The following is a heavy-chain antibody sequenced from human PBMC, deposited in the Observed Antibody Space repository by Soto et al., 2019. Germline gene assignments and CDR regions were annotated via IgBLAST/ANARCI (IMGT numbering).Heavy chain of an antibody. CDR3: AKFGPRGVATTRSHAFDI. D-gene: IGHD2-21*02. J-gene: IGHJ3*02. CDR1: GFTFSSYA. V-gene: IGHV3-23*01. CDR2: ISGSGSST. Sequence: GGSLRLSCAASGFTFSSYAMTWVRQAPGKGLEWVSAISGSGSSTYYTESVKGRFTISRDSSKNTLYLQMNSLRAEDTAVYYCAKFGPRGVATTRSHAFDIWGQGTMVTVSS.